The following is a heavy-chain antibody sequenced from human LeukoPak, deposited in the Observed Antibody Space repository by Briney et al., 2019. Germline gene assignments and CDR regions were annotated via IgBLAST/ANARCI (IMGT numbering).Heavy chain of an antibody. CDR2: IYYSGST. Sequence: SSETLSLTCTVSGGSISSYYWSWIRQPPGKGLEWIGYIYYSGSTNYNPSLKSRVTISVDTSKNQFSLKLSSVTAADTAVYYCARGGGYNLVRDAFDIWGQGTMVTVSS. V-gene: IGHV4-59*01. D-gene: IGHD5-24*01. CDR1: GGSISSYY. CDR3: ARGGGYNLVRDAFDI. J-gene: IGHJ3*02.